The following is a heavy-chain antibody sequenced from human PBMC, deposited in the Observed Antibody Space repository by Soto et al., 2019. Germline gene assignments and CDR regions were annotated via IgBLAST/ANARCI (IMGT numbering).Heavy chain of an antibody. CDR3: ARGATVTHYEY. CDR1: GVSVSSGSLY. V-gene: IGHV4-61*01. CDR2: VSYSGTT. J-gene: IGHJ4*02. Sequence: SETLAPSCTVSGVSVSSGSLYGAWIRQPPGKVLDWIGCVSYSGTTNYKPSLKSRVTISVDPSRSQISLKVSSQTAADTAVYYGARGATVTHYEYWGQGTPVIISS. D-gene: IGHD4-17*01.